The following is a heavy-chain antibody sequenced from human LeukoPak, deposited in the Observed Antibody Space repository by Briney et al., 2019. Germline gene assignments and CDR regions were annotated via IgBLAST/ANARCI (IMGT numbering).Heavy chain of an antibody. CDR3: ATSHPRSGWGSIIFDY. D-gene: IGHD3-16*01. CDR2: IYYSGST. J-gene: IGHJ4*02. CDR1: GGSISSYY. Sequence: SETLSLTCTGSGGSISSYYWSWIRQPPGKGLEWIGYIYYSGSTNYNPSLKSRVTISVDTSKNQFSLKLSSVTAADTAVYYCATSHPRSGWGSIIFDYWGQGTLVTVSS. V-gene: IGHV4-59*01.